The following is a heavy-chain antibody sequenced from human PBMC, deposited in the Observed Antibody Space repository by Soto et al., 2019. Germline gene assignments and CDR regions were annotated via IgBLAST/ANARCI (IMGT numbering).Heavy chain of an antibody. Sequence: SETLSLTFAVYGGSFSGYYWNWIRQHPGKGLEWIGYIYYSRSTNYNPSLKSRVTISVDTSKNQFSLKLSSVTAADTAVYYCARVQYYDSSGSHAFDIWGQGTMVTVSS. CDR3: ARVQYYDSSGSHAFDI. D-gene: IGHD3-22*01. CDR2: IYYSRST. J-gene: IGHJ3*02. CDR1: GGSFSGYY. V-gene: IGHV4-59*01.